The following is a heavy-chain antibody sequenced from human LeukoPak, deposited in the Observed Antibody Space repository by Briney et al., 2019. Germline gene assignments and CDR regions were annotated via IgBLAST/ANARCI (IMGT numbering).Heavy chain of an antibody. J-gene: IGHJ4*02. V-gene: IGHV3-11*01. Sequence: GGSLRLSCAASGFTSINYYRGGSPQPPGRGRNGVSYISSSGSTIYYADSVKGRFTISRDNAKNSLYLQMNSLRAEDTAVYYCARGDGYYGSGSYEGGQGTLVTVSS. CDR2: ISSSGSTI. CDR1: GFTSINYY. CDR3: ARGDGYYGSGSYE. D-gene: IGHD3-10*01.